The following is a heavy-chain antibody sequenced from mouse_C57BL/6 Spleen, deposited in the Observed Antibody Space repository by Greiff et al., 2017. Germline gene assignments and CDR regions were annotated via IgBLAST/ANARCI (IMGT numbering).Heavy chain of an antibody. CDR1: GYTFTSSW. CDR3: ARGTMMTNYFDY. CDR2: IHPNSGST. V-gene: IGHV1-64*01. D-gene: IGHD2-4*01. Sequence: VQLQQPGAELVKPGASVTLSCTASGYTFTSSWMHWVKQRPGQGLEWIGMIHPNSGSTNYNEKFKSKATLTVDKSSSTAYMQLSSLTSEDSAVYYCARGTMMTNYFDYWGQGTTLTISS. J-gene: IGHJ2*01.